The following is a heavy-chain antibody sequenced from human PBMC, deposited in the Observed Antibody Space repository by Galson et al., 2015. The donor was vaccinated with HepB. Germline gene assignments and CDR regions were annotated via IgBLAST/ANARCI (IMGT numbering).Heavy chain of an antibody. CDR2: ISADGGST. CDR3: AKIDRTPSDN. D-gene: IGHD1-14*01. J-gene: IGHJ4*02. CDR1: GFTFTTHA. V-gene: IGHV3-23*01. Sequence: SLRLSCAASGFTFTTHAMSWARQAPGKGLEWVSAISADGGSTYYADSVKGRFTISRDISKNTLYLQINSLRAEDSALYYCAKIDRTPSDNWGQGTLVTVSS.